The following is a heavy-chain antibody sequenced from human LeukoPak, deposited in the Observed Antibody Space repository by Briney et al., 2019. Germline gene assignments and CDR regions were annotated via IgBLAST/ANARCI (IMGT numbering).Heavy chain of an antibody. CDR1: GGSIRSYY. CDR2: IYTSGST. D-gene: IGHD3-10*01. J-gene: IGHJ3*02. Sequence: SETLSLTCTVSGGSIRSYYWSWIRQPAGKGLEWIGRIYTSGSTNYNPSLKSRVTISVDKSKNQFSLKLSSVTAADTAVYYCAREQNYMVRGVNDAFDIWGQGTMVTVSS. V-gene: IGHV4-4*07. CDR3: AREQNYMVRGVNDAFDI.